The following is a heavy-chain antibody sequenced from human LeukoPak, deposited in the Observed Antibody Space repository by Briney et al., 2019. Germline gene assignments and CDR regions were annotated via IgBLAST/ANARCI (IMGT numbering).Heavy chain of an antibody. CDR3: VSFYETY. CDR2: INSDGSWT. CDR1: GFPFSSHW. Sequence: GGSLRLSCAASGFPFSSHWMHWVRQAPGKGLVWVSHINSDGSWTSYADSVKGRFTISKDNAKNTVYLQMNNLRAEDTAVYYCVSFYETYWGRGTLVTVSS. J-gene: IGHJ4*02. V-gene: IGHV3-74*01. D-gene: IGHD2-2*01.